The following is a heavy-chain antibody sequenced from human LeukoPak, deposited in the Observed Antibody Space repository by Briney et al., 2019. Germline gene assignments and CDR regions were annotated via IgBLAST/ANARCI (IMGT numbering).Heavy chain of an antibody. CDR2: LYSDGST. CDR3: AGGNSFGHYFDY. D-gene: IGHD5-18*01. J-gene: IGHJ4*01. V-gene: IGHV3-66*01. Sequence: GGSLRLSCAASGFTVSSNFMTWVRQAPGKGLEWVSLLYSDGSTYYADSVKGRFTICRDNSKNTLYLQMNSLRAEDTAVYYCAGGNSFGHYFDYWGQEPWSPSPQ. CDR1: GFTVSSNF.